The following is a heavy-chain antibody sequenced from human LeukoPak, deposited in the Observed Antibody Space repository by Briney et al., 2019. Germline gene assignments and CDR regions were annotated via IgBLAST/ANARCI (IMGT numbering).Heavy chain of an antibody. Sequence: GGSLRLSCAASGFTFSTYGMHWVRQAPGKGLEWVAFIRYDGTNKYYADSVKGRFTISRDNAKNTLYLQMNSLRAEDTAVYYCAKAIVGSKCFDSWGQGTLVTVSS. CDR3: AKAIVGSKCFDS. J-gene: IGHJ4*02. D-gene: IGHD1-26*01. CDR2: IRYDGTNK. CDR1: GFTFSTYG. V-gene: IGHV3-30*02.